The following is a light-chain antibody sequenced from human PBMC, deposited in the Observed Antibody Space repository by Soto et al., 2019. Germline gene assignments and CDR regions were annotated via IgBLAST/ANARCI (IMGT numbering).Light chain of an antibody. CDR1: SGHSNYA. CDR3: QTWGTGLWV. V-gene: IGLV4-69*01. Sequence: QSVLTQSPSASASLGASVKLTCTLSSGHSNYAIAWHQQQPEKGPRYLMKVNSDGSHYKGGGIPDRFSGSSSGAERYLTISSLQSEDEADYYCQTWGTGLWVFGGGTKLTVL. J-gene: IGLJ3*02. CDR2: VNSDGSH.